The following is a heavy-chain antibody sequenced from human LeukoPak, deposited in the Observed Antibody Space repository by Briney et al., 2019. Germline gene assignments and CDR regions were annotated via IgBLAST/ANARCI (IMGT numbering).Heavy chain of an antibody. CDR2: IYYSGSI. CDR1: GGSISSYY. J-gene: IGHJ4*02. D-gene: IGHD3-22*01. CDR3: AISGSGYSHFDY. V-gene: IGHV4-59*01. Sequence: PSETLSLTCTVAGGSISSYYWSWIRQPPGKGLEWIGYIYYSGSINYNPSLKSRVTISVDTSKNQFSLKLSSVTAADTAVYCCAISGSGYSHFDYWGQGTLVTVSS.